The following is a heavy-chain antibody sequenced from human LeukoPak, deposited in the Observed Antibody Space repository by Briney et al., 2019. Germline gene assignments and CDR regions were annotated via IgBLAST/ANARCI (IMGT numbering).Heavy chain of an antibody. J-gene: IGHJ5*02. CDR1: GFTVSSNY. V-gene: IGHV3-53*01. CDR2: IYSGGST. Sequence: GGSLRLSCAASGFTVSSNYMGWVRQAPGKGLEWVSVIYSGGSTYYADSVKGRFTISRDNSKNTLYLQMNSLRAEDTAVYYCARVLLWFGTFDPWGQGTLVTVSS. CDR3: ARVLLWFGTFDP. D-gene: IGHD3-10*01.